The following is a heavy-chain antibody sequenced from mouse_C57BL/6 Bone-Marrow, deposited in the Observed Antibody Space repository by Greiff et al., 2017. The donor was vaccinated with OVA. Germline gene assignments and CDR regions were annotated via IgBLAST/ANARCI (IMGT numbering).Heavy chain of an antibody. V-gene: IGHV2-2*01. CDR2: IWSGGST. J-gene: IGHJ4*01. D-gene: IGHD1-1*01. CDR3: ARITTVVATRAMDY. CDR1: GFSLTSYG. Sequence: VQLVESGPGLVQPSQSLSITCTVSGFSLTSYGVHWVRQSPGKGLEWLGVIWSGGSTDYNAAFISRLSISKDNSKSQVFFKMNSLQADDTAIYYCARITTVVATRAMDYWGQGTSVTVSS.